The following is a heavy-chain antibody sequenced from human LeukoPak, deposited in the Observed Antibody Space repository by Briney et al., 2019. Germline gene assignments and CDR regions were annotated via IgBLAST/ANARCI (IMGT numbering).Heavy chain of an antibody. Sequence: PGRSLRLSCAASGFTFSSYGMYWVRQAPGKGLEWVAVIWYDGSNKYYADSVKGRFTISRDNSKNTLYLQMNSLRAEDTAVYYCARDRDSSGYFDYWGQGTLVTVSS. CDR2: IWYDGSNK. CDR1: GFTFSSYG. V-gene: IGHV3-33*01. J-gene: IGHJ4*02. D-gene: IGHD3-22*01. CDR3: ARDRDSSGYFDY.